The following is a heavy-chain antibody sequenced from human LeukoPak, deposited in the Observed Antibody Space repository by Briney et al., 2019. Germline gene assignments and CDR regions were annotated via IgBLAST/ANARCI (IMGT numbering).Heavy chain of an antibody. CDR1: GFTFSSYA. J-gene: IGHJ4*02. Sequence: GGSLRLSCAASGFTFSSYAMSWVRQAPGKGLEWVSAISGSGGSTYYADSVKGRFTISRDTSKNTLYLQMNSLRAEDTAVYYCAKDRVGGQPAYYFDYWGQGTLVTASS. CDR3: AKDRVGGQPAYYFDY. V-gene: IGHV3-23*01. CDR2: ISGSGGST. D-gene: IGHD4-23*01.